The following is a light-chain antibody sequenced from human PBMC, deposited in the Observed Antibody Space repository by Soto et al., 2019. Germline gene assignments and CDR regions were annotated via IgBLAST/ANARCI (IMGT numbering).Light chain of an antibody. J-gene: IGLJ1*01. CDR3: QSYDSSLSGVV. CDR1: SSNIGAGYD. V-gene: IGLV1-40*01. CDR2: GNS. Sequence: QSVLTQSPSVSGAPGQRVTISCTGSSSNIGAGYDVHWYQQLPGTAPKLLIYGNSNRPSGVPDRFSGSKSGTSASLAITGLQAKDEADYYCQSYDSSLSGVVFGTGTKLTVL.